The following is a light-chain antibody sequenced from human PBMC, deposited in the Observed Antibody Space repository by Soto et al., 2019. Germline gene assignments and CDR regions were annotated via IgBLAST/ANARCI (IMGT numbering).Light chain of an antibody. V-gene: IGKV3-15*01. Sequence: EIVMTQSPATLSVSPGERATLSCRASQGIGNTLAWYQQKPGQTPRLLIYGASTRATGVPARFSGSGSGTDFTLTINSLQSEDFAVYYCQHYANWPLTFGGGTKVDIK. CDR1: QGIGNT. CDR2: GAS. J-gene: IGKJ4*01. CDR3: QHYANWPLT.